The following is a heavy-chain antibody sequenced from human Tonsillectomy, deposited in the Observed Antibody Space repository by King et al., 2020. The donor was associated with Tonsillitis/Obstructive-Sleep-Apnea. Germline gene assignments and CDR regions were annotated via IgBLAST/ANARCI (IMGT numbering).Heavy chain of an antibody. CDR2: IYYSGST. Sequence: QLQESGPGLVKPSETLSLTCTVSNGSISSSSYFWGWIRQPPGKGLEWIGNIYYSGSTYYKPSLKSRVPISVDTSKNQFSLKLSSVTAADTAVYYCSGHDSATVLSHFDYWGQGSLVTVSS. J-gene: IGHJ4*02. CDR1: NGSISSSSYF. V-gene: IGHV4-39*01. CDR3: SGHDSATVLSHFDY. D-gene: IGHD2/OR15-2a*01.